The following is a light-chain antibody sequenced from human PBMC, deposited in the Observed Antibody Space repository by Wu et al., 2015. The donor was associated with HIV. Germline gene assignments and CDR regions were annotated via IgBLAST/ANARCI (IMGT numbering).Light chain of an antibody. CDR1: QSVSSSY. Sequence: EIVLTQSPGTLSLSPGERATLSCRASQSVSSSYLAWYQQKPGLAPRLLIYGASSRATGIPDRFSGSGSGTDFTLTISRLEPEDFAVYYCQQYNSSPPTFGGGTKVEIK. V-gene: IGKV3-20*01. CDR2: GAS. CDR3: QQYNSSPPT. J-gene: IGKJ4*01.